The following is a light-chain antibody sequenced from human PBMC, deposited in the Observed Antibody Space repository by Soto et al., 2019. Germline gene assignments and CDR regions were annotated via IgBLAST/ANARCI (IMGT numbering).Light chain of an antibody. CDR1: SGYNNYK. Sequence: QSVLTQPPSASASLGASVTLTCTLSSGYNNYKVDWYQQRPGKGPRFVMRVGTGGIVGSKGDGIPDRFSVLGSGLNRYLTIKNIQEXDEGDYPCGTDHDNGSNFVYLFGTGTKVTVL. V-gene: IGLV9-49*01. CDR2: VGTGGIVG. J-gene: IGLJ1*01. CDR3: GTDHDNGSNFVYL.